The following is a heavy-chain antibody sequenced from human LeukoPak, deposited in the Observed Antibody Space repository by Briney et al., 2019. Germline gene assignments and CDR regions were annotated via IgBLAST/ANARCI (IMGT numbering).Heavy chain of an antibody. CDR1: GFTFSSYA. D-gene: IGHD6-19*01. CDR2: IRYDGSNK. V-gene: IGHV3-30*02. J-gene: IGHJ4*02. CDR3: AKDSHSSGWYFDY. Sequence: PGGSLRLSCAASGFTFSSYATSWVRQAPGKGLEWVAFIRYDGSNKYYADSVKGRFTISRDNSKNTLYLQMNSLRTEDTAVYYCAKDSHSSGWYFDYWGQGTLVTVSS.